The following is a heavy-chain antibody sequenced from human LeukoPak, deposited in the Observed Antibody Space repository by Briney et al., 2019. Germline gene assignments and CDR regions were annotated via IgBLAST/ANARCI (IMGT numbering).Heavy chain of an antibody. CDR2: IHYTGNT. V-gene: IGHV4-59*01. D-gene: IGHD2-15*01. CDR3: ARAIGSCNGAGCCGVDY. J-gene: IGHJ4*02. CDR1: GGSISSYY. Sequence: SETLSLTCTVSGGSISSYYWSWIRQPPGKGLEWIGYIHYTGNTKYNPSLKSRVTISVDTSKNQFSLKLTSVTAADTAVYFCARAIGSCNGAGCCGVDYWGQGTLVTVSS.